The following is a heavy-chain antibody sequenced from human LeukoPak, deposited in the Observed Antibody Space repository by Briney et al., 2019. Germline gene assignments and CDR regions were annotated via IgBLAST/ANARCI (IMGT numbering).Heavy chain of an antibody. V-gene: IGHV4-59*01. CDR3: TRDRELGF. D-gene: IGHD1-26*01. Sequence: SETLSLTCTVSGGSISIYYWNWIRQPPGKGLEWIGSIYNSGSTNYNPSLKSRVTISGDAAKNQFSLKLTSVTAADTAVYYCTRDRELGFWGQGTLVTVSS. CDR1: GGSISIYY. CDR2: IYNSGST. J-gene: IGHJ4*02.